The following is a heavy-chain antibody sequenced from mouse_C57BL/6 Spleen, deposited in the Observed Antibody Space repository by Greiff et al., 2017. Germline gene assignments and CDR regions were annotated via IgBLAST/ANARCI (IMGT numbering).Heavy chain of an antibody. J-gene: IGHJ3*01. D-gene: IGHD2-1*01. CDR2: LYPGDGDT. V-gene: IGHV1-80*01. CDR1: GYAFSSYW. CDR3: ARMGNAWFAY. Sequence: VQLQQSGAELVKPGASVKISCKASGYAFSSYWMNWVKQRPGKGLEWIGQLYPGDGDTNYNGKFKGKAPLTADKSSSTTYMQRSSLTSEDAAVYFCARMGNAWFAYWGQGTLVTVSA.